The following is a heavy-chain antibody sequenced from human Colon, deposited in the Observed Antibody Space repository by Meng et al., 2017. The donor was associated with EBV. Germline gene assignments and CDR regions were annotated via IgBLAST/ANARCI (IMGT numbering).Heavy chain of an antibody. V-gene: IGHV4-30-4*01. Sequence: QVRRQVSGPGLVNPSQTLSLTCTVSGGSINSGDYYWSWIRQRPGKVLEWIGSIYYTGSTYYNPSLKSRVTISMDTSKNQFSLRLSSVTAADIAVYYCARNYYFDYWGQGTLVTVSS. CDR3: ARNYYFDY. CDR2: IYYTGST. CDR1: GGSINSGDYY. J-gene: IGHJ4*02.